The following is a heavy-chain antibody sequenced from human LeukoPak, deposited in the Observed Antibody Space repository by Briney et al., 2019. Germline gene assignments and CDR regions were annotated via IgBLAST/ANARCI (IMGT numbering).Heavy chain of an antibody. V-gene: IGHV3-53*05. J-gene: IGHJ4*02. Sequence: GGSLRLSCAASGFTVSSNYMSWVRQAPGKGLEWVSVIYSGGSTYYADSVKGRFTISRDNSKNTLYLQMDSLRAEDTAVYYCARPFEYSSSDPPRYWGQGTLVTVSS. D-gene: IGHD6-6*01. CDR2: IYSGGST. CDR3: ARPFEYSSSDPPRY. CDR1: GFTVSSNY.